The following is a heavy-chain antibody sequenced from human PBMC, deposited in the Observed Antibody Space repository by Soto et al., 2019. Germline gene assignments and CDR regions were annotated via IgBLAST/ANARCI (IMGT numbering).Heavy chain of an antibody. CDR1: GGTFSSYA. CDR3: AREPRRPFGQQLGAFDI. CDR2: IIPIFGTA. J-gene: IGHJ3*02. Sequence: QVQLVQSGAEVKKPGSSVKVSCKASGGTFSSYAISWVRQAPGQGLEWMGGIIPIFGTANYAQKFQGRVTITADESTSTAYMELSSLRSEDTAVYYCAREPRRPFGQQLGAFDIWGQGTMVTVSS. D-gene: IGHD6-13*01. V-gene: IGHV1-69*01.